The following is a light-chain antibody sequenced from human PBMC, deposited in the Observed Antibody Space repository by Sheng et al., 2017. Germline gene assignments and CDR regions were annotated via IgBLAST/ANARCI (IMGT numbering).Light chain of an antibody. Sequence: QSVLTQPPAVSAAPGQKVTISCSGRGSNIGNNYVSWYQQLPGTAPKLLIYDNNKRPSGIPDRFSGSKSDTSATLGITGLQTGDEADYYCGTWDTSAGWVFGGGTKVTVL. CDR3: GTWDTSAGWV. CDR1: GSNIGNNY. V-gene: IGLV1-51*01. CDR2: DNN. J-gene: IGLJ3*02.